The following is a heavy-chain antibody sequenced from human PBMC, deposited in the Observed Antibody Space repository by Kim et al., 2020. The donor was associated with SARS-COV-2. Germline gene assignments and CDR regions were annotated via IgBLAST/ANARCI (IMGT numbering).Heavy chain of an antibody. CDR2: IYYSGST. CDR1: GGSISSSSYY. CDR3: ARYGSGSYYFFFARVSPCVDY. D-gene: IGHD3-10*01. J-gene: IGHJ4*02. Sequence: SETLSLTCTVSGGSISSSSYYWGWIRQPPGKGLEWIGSIYYSGSTYYNPSLKSRVTISVDTSKNQFSLKLSSVTAADTAVYYCARYGSGSYYFFFARVSPCVDYWGQGTLVTVSS. V-gene: IGHV4-39*01.